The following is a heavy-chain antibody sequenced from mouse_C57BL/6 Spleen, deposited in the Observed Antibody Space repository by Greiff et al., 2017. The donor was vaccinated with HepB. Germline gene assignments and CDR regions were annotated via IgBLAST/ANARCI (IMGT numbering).Heavy chain of an antibody. Sequence: DVMLVESGGGLVQPGGSMKLSCAASGFTFSDAWMDWVRQSPEKGLEWVAEIRNKANNHATYYAASVNGRFTISRDDSKSSVYLQMNSLRAEDTGIYYCTRSYGSSLDWYFDVWGTGTTVTVSS. CDR3: TRSYGSSLDWYFDV. V-gene: IGHV6-6*01. D-gene: IGHD1-1*01. CDR2: IRNKANNHAT. CDR1: GFTFSDAW. J-gene: IGHJ1*03.